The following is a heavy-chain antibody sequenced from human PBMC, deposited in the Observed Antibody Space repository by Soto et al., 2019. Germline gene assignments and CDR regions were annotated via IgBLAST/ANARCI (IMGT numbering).Heavy chain of an antibody. CDR3: XXXXXSCFDY. CDR1: GGSISSYY. J-gene: IGHJ4*02. CDR2: IYYSGST. Sequence: QVQLQESGPGLVKPSETLSLTCTVSGGSISSYYWSWIRQPPGKGLEWIGYIYYSGSTNYNPSLKSRVTISVDTSKNQFSLKLSSVTAAXTXXXXXXXXXXSCFDYWGQGTLVTVSS. V-gene: IGHV4-59*08.